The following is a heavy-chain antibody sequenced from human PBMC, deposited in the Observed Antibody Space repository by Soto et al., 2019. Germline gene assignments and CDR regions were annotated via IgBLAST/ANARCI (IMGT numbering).Heavy chain of an antibody. Sequence: QVQLVESGGGVVQPGRSLRLSCAASGFTFSSYAMHWVRQAPGKGLEWVAVISYDGSNKYYADFVKGQFTISRDNSKNTLYLQITSLRDEDTAVYYCARVDTAMVWFWFDPWGQGTLVTVSS. J-gene: IGHJ5*02. D-gene: IGHD5-18*01. CDR1: GFTFSSYA. CDR3: ARVDTAMVWFWFDP. CDR2: ISYDGSNK. V-gene: IGHV3-30-3*01.